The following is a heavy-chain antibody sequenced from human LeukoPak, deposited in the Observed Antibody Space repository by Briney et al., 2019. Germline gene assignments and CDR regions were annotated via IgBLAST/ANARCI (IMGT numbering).Heavy chain of an antibody. V-gene: IGHV4-39*02. CDR3: ARENKRGYSYGTYYYYYYMDV. Sequence: SETLSLTCTVSGGSISSSGFYWGWIRQPPGKGLEWIGNIYYSGSTYYNPSLKSRVTISVDTSKNQFSLKLSSLTAADTAVYYCARENKRGYSYGTYYYYYYMDVWGKGTTVTISS. J-gene: IGHJ6*03. D-gene: IGHD5-18*01. CDR2: IYYSGST. CDR1: GGSISSSGFY.